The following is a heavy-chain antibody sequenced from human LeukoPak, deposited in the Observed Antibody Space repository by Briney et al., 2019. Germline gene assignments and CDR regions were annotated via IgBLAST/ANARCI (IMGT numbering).Heavy chain of an antibody. D-gene: IGHD2-15*01. V-gene: IGHV4-39*07. CDR1: GGSISSSSYY. Sequence: SETLSLTCTVSGGSISSSSYYWDWIRQPPGKGLEWMGNIYYSGSTYYNPSLKSRVTISVDTSKNQFSLKLSSVTAADTAVYYCARACASQVESGGGTRDYYYYYYMDVWGKGTTVTVSS. CDR2: IYYSGST. J-gene: IGHJ6*03. CDR3: ARACASQVESGGGTRDYYYYYYMDV.